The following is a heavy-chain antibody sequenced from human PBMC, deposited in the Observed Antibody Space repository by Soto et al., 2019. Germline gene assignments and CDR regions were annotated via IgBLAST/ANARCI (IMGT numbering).Heavy chain of an antibody. CDR2: ISGSGGST. D-gene: IGHD3-3*01. CDR1: VFTFNSYA. CDR3: AKPMTIFGVVIAPAGYYYYGMDV. Sequence: GWSLRLACAPSVFTFNSYAMSWVRQAPGKGLEWVSAISGSGGSTYYADSVKGRFTISRDNSKNTLYLQMNSLRAEDTAVYYCAKPMTIFGVVIAPAGYYYYGMDVWGQGTTVTVSS. J-gene: IGHJ6*02. V-gene: IGHV3-23*01.